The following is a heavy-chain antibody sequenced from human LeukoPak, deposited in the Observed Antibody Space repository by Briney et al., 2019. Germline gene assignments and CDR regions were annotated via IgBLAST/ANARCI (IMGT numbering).Heavy chain of an antibody. V-gene: IGHV3-30-3*01. CDR1: GFTFSSYA. CDR2: ISYDGSNK. CDR3: ARDAIVATSRSGNYFDH. D-gene: IGHD5-12*01. J-gene: IGHJ4*02. Sequence: PGRSLRLSCAASGFTFSSYAMHWVRQAPGKGLEWVAVISYDGSNKYYADSVKGRITISRDNSKNTLYLKMNSLRAEDTAVYYCARDAIVATSRSGNYFDHWGQGTLVTVSS.